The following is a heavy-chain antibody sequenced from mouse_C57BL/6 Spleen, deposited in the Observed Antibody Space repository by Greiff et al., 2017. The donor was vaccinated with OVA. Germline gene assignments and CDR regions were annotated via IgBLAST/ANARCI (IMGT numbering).Heavy chain of an antibody. V-gene: IGHV14-4*01. Sequence: EVQLQESGAELVRPGASVKLSCTASGFNIKDDYMHWVKQRPEQGLEWIGWIDPENGDTEYASKFQGKATITADTSSNTAYLQLSSLTSEDTAVYYCTTITTVVAPDYWCQGTTLTVSS. CDR3: TTITTVVAPDY. CDR2: IDPENGDT. J-gene: IGHJ2*01. D-gene: IGHD1-1*01. CDR1: GFNIKDDY.